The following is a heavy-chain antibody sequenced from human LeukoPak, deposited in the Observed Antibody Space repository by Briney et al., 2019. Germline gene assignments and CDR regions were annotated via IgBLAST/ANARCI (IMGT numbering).Heavy chain of an antibody. V-gene: IGHV4-61*01. CDR3: ARVGGTNYYYYGMDV. CDR1: GGSFSSGSYY. J-gene: IGHJ6*02. D-gene: IGHD1-1*01. Sequence: SETLSLTCTVSGGSFSSGSYYWSWIRQPPGKGLEWIGYIYDSGSTNYNPSLKSRVTISVDTSKNQFSLKLSSVTAADTAVYYCARVGGTNYYYYGMDVWGQGTTVTVSS. CDR2: IYDSGST.